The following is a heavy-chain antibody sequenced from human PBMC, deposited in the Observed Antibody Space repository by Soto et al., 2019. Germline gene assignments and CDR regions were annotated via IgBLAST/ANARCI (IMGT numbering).Heavy chain of an antibody. V-gene: IGHV1-2*02. J-gene: IGHJ6*02. CDR2: INPNSGGT. CDR1: GYTFTGYY. Sequence: DSLQVSCKASGYTFTGYYMHWVRQAPGQGLEWMGWINPNSGGTNYAQKFQGRVTMTRDTSISTAYMELSRLRSDDTAVYYCARVLWNRPAAMDVRCQATTVTGFS. D-gene: IGHD1-1*01. CDR3: ARVLWNRPAAMDV.